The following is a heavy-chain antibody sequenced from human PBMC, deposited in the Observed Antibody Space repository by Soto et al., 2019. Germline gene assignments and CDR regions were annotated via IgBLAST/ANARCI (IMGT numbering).Heavy chain of an antibody. J-gene: IGHJ6*02. V-gene: IGHV3-30*18. CDR1: GFTFSSYG. CDR2: ISYDGSNK. CDR3: AKAGHYSSSWYGWYYGMDV. Sequence: GESLKISCAASGFTFSSYGMHWVRQAPGKGLEWVAVISYDGSNKYYADSVKGRFTISRDNSKNTLYLQMNSLRAEDTAVYYCAKAGHYSSSWYGWYYGMDVWGQGTTVTVSS. D-gene: IGHD6-13*01.